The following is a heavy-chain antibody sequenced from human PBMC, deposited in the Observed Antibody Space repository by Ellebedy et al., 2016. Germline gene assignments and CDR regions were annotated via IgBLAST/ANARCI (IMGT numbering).Heavy chain of an antibody. CDR3: ARFLNKSESRSSLSPYYYGLDV. V-gene: IGHV3-11*03. CDR1: GFTFSDYY. D-gene: IGHD3-10*01. J-gene: IGHJ6*02. Sequence: GESLKISXAASGFTFSDYYMSWIRQAPGKGLEWVSYISSRSSYTNYADSVKGRFTISGDKAKNSPYLQMNSLRAEDTAVYYCARFLNKSESRSSLSPYYYGLDVWGQGTTVTVSS. CDR2: ISSRSSYT.